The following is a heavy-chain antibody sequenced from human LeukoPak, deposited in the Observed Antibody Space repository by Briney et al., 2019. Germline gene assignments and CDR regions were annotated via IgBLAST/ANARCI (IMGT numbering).Heavy chain of an antibody. Sequence: SETLSLTCTVSGGSISSGGYYWSWIRQHPGKGLEWIGSIYYSGSTYYNPSLKSRVTISVDTSKNQFSLKLSSVTAADTAVYYCARSLGKKYSSSWYYFDYWGQGTLVPVSS. D-gene: IGHD6-13*01. J-gene: IGHJ4*02. CDR2: IYYSGST. CDR3: ARSLGKKYSSSWYYFDY. V-gene: IGHV4-31*03. CDR1: GGSISSGGYY.